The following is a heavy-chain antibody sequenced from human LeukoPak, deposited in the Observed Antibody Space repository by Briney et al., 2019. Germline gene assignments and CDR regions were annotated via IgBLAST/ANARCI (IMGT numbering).Heavy chain of an antibody. CDR1: GVSISNYY. CDR2: IYTSGST. D-gene: IGHD6-13*01. CDR3: ARERAGYSSRYDAFDI. J-gene: IGHJ3*02. V-gene: IGHV4-4*07. Sequence: PSETLSLTCTVSGVSISNYYWSWLRQPAGKGLEWLGRIYTSGSTNYNPSLKRRSTMPVDTSKNQFSLNLSSVTAADTAVYYCARERAGYSSRYDAFDIWGQGTMVTVSS.